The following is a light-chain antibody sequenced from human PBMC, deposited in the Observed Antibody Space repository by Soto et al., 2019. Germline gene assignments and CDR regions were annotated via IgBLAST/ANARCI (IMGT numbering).Light chain of an antibody. Sequence: DFQMTQSPSSLSASVGDRVTITCQAGQDISDYLNWYQQKPGAAPKLLIYDASNLQAGVPSRFSGSGSGTEFTFTISSLQPEDVATYYCQQYDNIPLTFGGGTKVDIK. CDR1: QDISDY. V-gene: IGKV1-33*01. CDR2: DAS. J-gene: IGKJ4*01. CDR3: QQYDNIPLT.